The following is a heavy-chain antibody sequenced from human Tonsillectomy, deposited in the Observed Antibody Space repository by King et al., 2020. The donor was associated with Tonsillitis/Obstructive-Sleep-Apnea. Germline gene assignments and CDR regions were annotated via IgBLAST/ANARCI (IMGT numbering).Heavy chain of an antibody. Sequence: VQLVESGGGVVQPGRSLRLSCAASGFTFSSYGMHWVRQAPGEGLEGVALISYQISNIYYADSVKGRFTISRDNSKNTLYLQMNTLSVEDTAVYYCAKDFRGQWSFDYWGQGTLVTVSS. J-gene: IGHJ4*02. D-gene: IGHD2-8*01. CDR1: GFTFSSYG. CDR3: AKDFRGQWSFDY. CDR2: ISYQISNI. V-gene: IGHV3-30*18.